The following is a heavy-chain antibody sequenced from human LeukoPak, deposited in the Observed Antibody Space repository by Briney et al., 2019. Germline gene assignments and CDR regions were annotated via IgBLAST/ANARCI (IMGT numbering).Heavy chain of an antibody. V-gene: IGHV4-4*02. CDR1: GGSISSSNW. Sequence: PSETLSLTCAVSGGSISSSNWWSWVRQPPGKGLEWIGEIYHSGSANYNPSLKSRVTISVDKSENQFSLKLSSVTAADTAVYSCAKKIYGGCNRFDGWGQGTLVTVS. CDR2: IYHSGSA. D-gene: IGHD4-23*01. CDR3: AKKIYGGCNRFDG. J-gene: IGHJ4*02.